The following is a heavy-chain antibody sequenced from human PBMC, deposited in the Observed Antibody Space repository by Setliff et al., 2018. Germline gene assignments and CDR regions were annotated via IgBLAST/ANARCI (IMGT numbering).Heavy chain of an antibody. Sequence: SETLSLTCIVSGGSINSYYWNWIRQPPGKGLEWIGYIYYSGNSNYDTNYNPSLKSRVTISVDTSKNQFSLKLSSVTAADTALYYCARALGSSSFPFDYWGQGTLVTVSS. CDR3: ARALGSSSFPFDY. CDR2: IYYSGNSNYDT. V-gene: IGHV4-59*12. D-gene: IGHD6-13*01. J-gene: IGHJ4*02. CDR1: GGSINSYY.